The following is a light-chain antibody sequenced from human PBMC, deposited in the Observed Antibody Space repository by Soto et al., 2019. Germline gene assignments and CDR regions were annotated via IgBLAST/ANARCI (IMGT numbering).Light chain of an antibody. CDR3: SSYTSSSTYVV. Sequence: QSALTQRASVSGSPGQSITISCTGTSGDVGGYNYVSWYQQHPGKAPKLMIYDVSNRPSGVSNRFSGSKSGNTASLTISGLQAEDEADYYCSSYTSSSTYVVFGVGTKLTVL. J-gene: IGLJ2*01. CDR1: SGDVGGYNY. V-gene: IGLV2-14*01. CDR2: DVS.